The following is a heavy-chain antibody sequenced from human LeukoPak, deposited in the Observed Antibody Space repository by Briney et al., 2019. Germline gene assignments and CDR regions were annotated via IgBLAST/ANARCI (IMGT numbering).Heavy chain of an antibody. Sequence: SETLSLTCTVSGGSISSYYWSWIRQPPGRGLEWIGYIYYSGNTNYNPSLKSRVTISVDTPKNQLSLKLSSVTAADTAVYYCARGRYDFWSGYYTGNYFDYWGQGTLVTVSS. D-gene: IGHD3-3*01. J-gene: IGHJ4*02. V-gene: IGHV4-59*12. CDR3: ARGRYDFWSGYYTGNYFDY. CDR1: GGSISSYY. CDR2: IYYSGNT.